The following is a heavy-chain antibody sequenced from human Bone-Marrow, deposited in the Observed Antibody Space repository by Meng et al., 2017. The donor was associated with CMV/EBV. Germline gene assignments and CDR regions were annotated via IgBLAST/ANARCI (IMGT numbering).Heavy chain of an antibody. CDR3: ARDGWSPGGFDV. J-gene: IGHJ6*02. V-gene: IGHV3-48*03. CDR2: ISSSGSTI. Sequence: GGSLRLSCAASGFTFSSYEMNWVRQAPGKGLEWVSYISSSGSTIYYADSVKGRFTISRDNAKNSLYLQMNSLRAEDTAVYYCARDGWSPGGFDVWGQGTTVTVSS. D-gene: IGHD3-3*01. CDR1: GFTFSSYE.